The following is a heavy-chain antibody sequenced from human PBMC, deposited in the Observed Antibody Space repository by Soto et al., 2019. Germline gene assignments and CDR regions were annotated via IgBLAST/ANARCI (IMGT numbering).Heavy chain of an antibody. D-gene: IGHD3-3*01. CDR2: INAGNGNT. CDR3: ARSPRSGGNYYYAMDV. V-gene: IGHV1-3*01. CDR1: GHTFTSYA. J-gene: IGHJ6*02. Sequence: ASVKVSCKASGHTFTSYAMHWVRQARVQRLEWMGWINAGNGNTIYSQKFQGRVTITRDTSANTAYMELSSLGSEDTTVYYCARSPRSGGNYYYAMDVWGQGTTVTVSS.